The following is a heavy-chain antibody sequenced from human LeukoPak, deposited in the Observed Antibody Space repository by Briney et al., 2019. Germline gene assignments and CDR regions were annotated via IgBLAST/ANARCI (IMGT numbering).Heavy chain of an antibody. D-gene: IGHD5-18*01. CDR1: GFTFSSYG. V-gene: IGHV3-30*19. Sequence: PGGSLRLSCAASGFTFSSYGMYWVRQAPGKGLECVALITYDGSEMYYADSVKGRFTISRDNSRDTLYLQVNSLRGDDTAIYYCARNRGYTYDYDSFDPWGQGTLVTVSS. J-gene: IGHJ5*02. CDR2: ITYDGSEM. CDR3: ARNRGYTYDYDSFDP.